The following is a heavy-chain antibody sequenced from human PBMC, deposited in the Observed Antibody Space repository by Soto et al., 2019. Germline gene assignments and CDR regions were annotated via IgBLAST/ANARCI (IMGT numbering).Heavy chain of an antibody. V-gene: IGHV4-61*01. D-gene: IGHD4-17*01. CDR1: GGSIGITSYY. CDR2: IYDSGSA. CDR3: ARGKYYGDCDY. J-gene: IGHJ4*02. Sequence: QVQLQESGPGVIRPSETLSITCTVSGGSIGITSYYWTWIRQPPGNGLEWIGDIYDSGSASYNPSLESRVTMSVDTSKNQFSRKLRSVTAADTALYWCARGKYYGDCDYWVQGPLVTVSS.